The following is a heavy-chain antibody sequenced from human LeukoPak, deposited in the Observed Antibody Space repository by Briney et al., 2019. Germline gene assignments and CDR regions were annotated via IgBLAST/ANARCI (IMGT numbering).Heavy chain of an antibody. J-gene: IGHJ4*02. Sequence: SETLSLTCTVSGGSISSYYWSWIRQPPGKGLEYIGYIYYSGSTNYNPSLASRVTISVDTSKNQFSLKLSSVTAADTAVYYCARGRASAATPNDYWGQGTLVTVSS. CDR3: ARGRASAATPNDY. CDR2: IYYSGST. D-gene: IGHD2-15*01. CDR1: GGSISSYY. V-gene: IGHV4-59*01.